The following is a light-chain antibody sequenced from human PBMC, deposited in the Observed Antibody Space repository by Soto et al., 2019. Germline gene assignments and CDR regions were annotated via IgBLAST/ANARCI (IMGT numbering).Light chain of an antibody. Sequence: EIVMTQSPATLSVSPGERATLSCRASQSVNSMLAWYQQKPGQAPRLLIYGASTRATGIPARFSGSGSGTEFTLTISSLQSEASEVYYCQNYNEWPLTFGGGTKVDIK. V-gene: IGKV3-15*01. CDR2: GAS. CDR1: QSVNSM. CDR3: QNYNEWPLT. J-gene: IGKJ4*01.